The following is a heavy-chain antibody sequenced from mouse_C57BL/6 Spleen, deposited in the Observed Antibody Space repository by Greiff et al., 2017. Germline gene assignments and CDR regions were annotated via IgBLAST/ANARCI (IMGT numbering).Heavy chain of an antibody. J-gene: IGHJ2*01. CDR2: IDPSDSYT. CDR1: GYTFTSYW. CDR3: ARRGIPYYFDY. V-gene: IGHV1-50*01. Sequence: QVQLQQPGAELVKPGASVKLSCKASGYTFTSYWMQWVKQRPGQGLEWIGEIDPSDSYTNYNQKFKGKATLTVDTSSSTAYMQLSSLTSEDSAVYYCARRGIPYYFDYWGKGTTLTVSS.